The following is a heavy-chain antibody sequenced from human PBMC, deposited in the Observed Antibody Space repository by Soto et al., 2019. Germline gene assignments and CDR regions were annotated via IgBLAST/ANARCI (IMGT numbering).Heavy chain of an antibody. J-gene: IGHJ3*02. V-gene: IGHV3-21*01. CDR1: GFTFSSYS. CDR3: ARDQVPGLDAFDI. CDR2: ISRSAGNT. Sequence: SCAASGFTFSSYSMNWVRQAPGKGLEWVSSISRSAGNTYYADSVKGRFTISRDNAKNSMYLQMNSLRAEDTAVCYCARDQVPGLDAFDIWGQGTMVTVSS.